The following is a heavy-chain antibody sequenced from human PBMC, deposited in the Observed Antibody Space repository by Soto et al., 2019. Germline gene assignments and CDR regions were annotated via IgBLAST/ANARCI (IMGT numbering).Heavy chain of an antibody. Sequence: PSETLSLTCTVSGGSISSGDYYWSWIRQPPGKGLEWIGYIYYSGSTYYNPSLKSRVTISVDRSKNQFSLKLSSVTAADTAVYYCARGGKLELLNWFDPWGQGTLVTVSS. D-gene: IGHD1-7*01. J-gene: IGHJ5*02. CDR1: GGSISSGDYY. CDR2: IYYSGST. CDR3: ARGGKLELLNWFDP. V-gene: IGHV4-30-4*01.